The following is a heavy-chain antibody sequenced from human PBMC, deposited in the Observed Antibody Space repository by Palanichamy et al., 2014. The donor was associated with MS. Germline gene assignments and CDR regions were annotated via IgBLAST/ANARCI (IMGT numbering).Heavy chain of an antibody. D-gene: IGHD2-2*02. Sequence: EVQLVESGGGLVQPGGSLRLSCSASAFSISTYWMNWVRQAPGKGLEWVANIKQDGSEIYYVDSVRGRSTISRDNAKNSLYLQMNSLRAEDTAVYYCATGYKAFWGQGTLVTVSS. CDR2: IKQDGSEI. V-gene: IGHV3-7*03. CDR3: ATGYKAF. J-gene: IGHJ4*02. CDR1: AFSISTYW.